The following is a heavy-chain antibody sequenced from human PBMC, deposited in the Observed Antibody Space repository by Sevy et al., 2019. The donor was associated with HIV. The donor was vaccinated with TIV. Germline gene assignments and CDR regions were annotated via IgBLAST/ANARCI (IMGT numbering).Heavy chain of an antibody. D-gene: IGHD3-22*01. CDR2: ISYDGSHK. V-gene: IGHV3-30*18. CDR3: AKGSKATDSAFDV. CDR1: GFIFSNYG. Sequence: GGSLRLSCSASGFIFSNYGMHWVRQAPGKGLEWVAVISYDGSHKYYSDSVGGRFTISRDNSKNTVSLQMNSLRDEDTAIYYCAKGSKATDSAFDVWGQGTMVTVSS. J-gene: IGHJ3*01.